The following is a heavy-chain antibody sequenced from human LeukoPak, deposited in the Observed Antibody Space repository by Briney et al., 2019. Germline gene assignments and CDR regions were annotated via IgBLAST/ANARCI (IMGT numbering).Heavy chain of an antibody. V-gene: IGHV3-53*01. CDR2: IYSGGST. J-gene: IGHJ3*01. CDR3: ARDSYSGIYRLGAFDV. Sequence: EWXSXIYSGGSTYYADSVRGRFTISRDNSKNTLHLQMNSLRAEDTAVYYCARDSYSGIYRLGAFDVWGQGTMVTVSS. D-gene: IGHD1-26*01.